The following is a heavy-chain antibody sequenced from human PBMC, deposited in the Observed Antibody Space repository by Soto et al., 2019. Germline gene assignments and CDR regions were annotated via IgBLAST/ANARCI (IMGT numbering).Heavy chain of an antibody. CDR1: GYTFIGYY. V-gene: IGHV1-2*02. Sequence: ASVKVSCKASGYTFIGYYMHWVRQAPGQGLEWMGWINPNSGGTNYAQKFHGRVTMTRDTSISTAYMELSRLRSDDTAVYYCARLWELLDYYYGMDVWGQGTTVTVSS. D-gene: IGHD1-26*01. CDR3: ARLWELLDYYYGMDV. CDR2: INPNSGGT. J-gene: IGHJ6*02.